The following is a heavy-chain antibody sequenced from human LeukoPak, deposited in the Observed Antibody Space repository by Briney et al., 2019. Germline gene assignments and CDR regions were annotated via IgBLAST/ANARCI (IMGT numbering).Heavy chain of an antibody. CDR2: IIPIFGTA. D-gene: IGHD3-3*01. Sequence: ASVKVSCKASGGTFSSYAISWVRQAPGQGLEWMGGIIPIFGTANYAQKFQGRVTITADESTSTAYMELSSLRSEDTAVYYCARVDYDFWSGYSSPFDYWGRGTLVTVSS. CDR1: GGTFSSYA. CDR3: ARVDYDFWSGYSSPFDY. J-gene: IGHJ4*02. V-gene: IGHV1-69*13.